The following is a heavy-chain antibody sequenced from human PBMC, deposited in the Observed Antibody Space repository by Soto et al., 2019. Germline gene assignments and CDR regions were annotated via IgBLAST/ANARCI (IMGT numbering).Heavy chain of an antibody. J-gene: IGHJ5*02. CDR3: ARWLGLPAPRQNWFDP. D-gene: IGHD1-7*01. CDR2: ISAYNGNT. Sequence: QVQLVQSGAEVKKPGASVKVSCKASGYTFTSYGISWVRQAPGQGLEWMGWISAYNGNTNYAQKLQGRVTMTTDTYTSTADMELRSLRSDDTAVYYCARWLGLPAPRQNWFDPWGQGTLVTVSS. CDR1: GYTFTSYG. V-gene: IGHV1-18*01.